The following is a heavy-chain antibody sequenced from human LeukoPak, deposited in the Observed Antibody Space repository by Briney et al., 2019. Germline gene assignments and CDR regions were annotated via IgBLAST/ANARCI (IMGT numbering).Heavy chain of an antibody. CDR2: IYPVDSET. CDR3: ARQAYGSRFDAFDI. J-gene: IGHJ3*02. D-gene: IGHD3-22*01. CDR1: GYKFTTDY. V-gene: IGHV5-51*01. Sequence: GESLKISCEASGYKFTTDYIGWVRQMPGKGLEWMGIIYPVDSETNYSPSFKGQVTMSVDKSITTAFLQWSSLKASDTAMYYCARQAYGSRFDAFDIWGQGTMVTVSS.